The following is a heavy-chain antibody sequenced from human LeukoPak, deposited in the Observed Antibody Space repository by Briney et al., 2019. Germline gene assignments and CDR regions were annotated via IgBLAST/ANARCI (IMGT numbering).Heavy chain of an antibody. CDR3: ARDGEDSSSWYFDY. Sequence: PGGSLRLSCAASGFTFSSYSMNWVRQAPGKGLEWVSYISSSSSTIYYADSVKGRFTISRDNAKNSLYLQMNSLRAEDTAVYYCARDGEDSSSWYFDYWGQGTLVTVSS. V-gene: IGHV3-48*01. J-gene: IGHJ4*02. D-gene: IGHD6-13*01. CDR2: ISSSSSTI. CDR1: GFTFSSYS.